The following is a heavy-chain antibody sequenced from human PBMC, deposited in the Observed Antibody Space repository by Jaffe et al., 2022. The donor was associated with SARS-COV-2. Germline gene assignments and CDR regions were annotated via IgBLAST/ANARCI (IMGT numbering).Heavy chain of an antibody. J-gene: IGHJ4*02. Sequence: EVQLVESGGGLVQPGGSLRLSCEASGFTFSSHAVSWVRQAPGKGLDWVSAISDSGVNTYYADSVKGRFTISRDNSKNTLFLQMNSLRAEDTAVYYCAKVREGIIDPYDYWGQGTLVTVSS. CDR2: ISDSGVNT. D-gene: IGHD1-26*01. CDR3: AKVREGIIDPYDY. CDR1: GFTFSSHA. V-gene: IGHV3-23*04.